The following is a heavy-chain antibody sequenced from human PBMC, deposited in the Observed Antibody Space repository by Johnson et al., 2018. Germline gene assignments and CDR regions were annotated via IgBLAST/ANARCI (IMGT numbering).Heavy chain of an antibody. CDR3: ARHYMDV. V-gene: IGHV3-13*01. J-gene: IGHJ6*03. CDR2: IGTAGDT. Sequence: VQLVQSGGGLVQPGRSLRLSCAASGFTFDDYAMHWVRQAPGKGLEWVSAIGTAGDTYYPGSVKGRFTISRENAKNSLYLQMNRLRAGDTAVYYCARHYMDVWGKGTTVTVSS. CDR1: GFTFDDYA.